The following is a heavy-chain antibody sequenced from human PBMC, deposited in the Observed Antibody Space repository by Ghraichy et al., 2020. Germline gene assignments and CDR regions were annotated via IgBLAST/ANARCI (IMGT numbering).Heavy chain of an antibody. CDR3: TRDTQRVVVETPTPLNNHFDP. V-gene: IGHV3-33*01. CDR1: AYAFNPYT. CDR2: IWPGGSNT. D-gene: IGHD2-21*02. Sequence: GGSLRLSCAASAYAFNPYTIRWVRRALVQGLEWVAAIWPGGSNTHYADTVEGRFTVSRDNPKNTVYLQMDNLRAEDTAVYYCTRDTQRVVVETPTPLNNHFDPWGQGTLVTVSS. J-gene: IGHJ5*02.